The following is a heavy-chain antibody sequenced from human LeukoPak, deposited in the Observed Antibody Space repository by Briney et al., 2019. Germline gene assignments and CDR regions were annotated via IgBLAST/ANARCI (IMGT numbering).Heavy chain of an antibody. Sequence: ASVKVSCKASGYSFTSCDINWVRQATGQGLEWMGWMYPNSGNTGYAQKLQGRVTMTRNTSVSTAYMELSCRRCEDMAVDYCASPVQGFVYWGQGTLVTVSS. CDR3: ASPVQGFVY. J-gene: IGHJ4*02. CDR1: GYSFTSCD. CDR2: MYPNSGNT. V-gene: IGHV1-8*01.